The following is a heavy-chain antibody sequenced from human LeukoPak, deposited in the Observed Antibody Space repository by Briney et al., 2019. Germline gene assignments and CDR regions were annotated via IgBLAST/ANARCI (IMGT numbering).Heavy chain of an antibody. Sequence: SETLSLTCTVSGGSISSYYWSWIRQPPGKGLEWIGYIYYSGSTNYNPSLKSRVTISVDTSKNQFSLKLSSVTAADTAVYYCARDRPYGIAARYYNWFDPWGQRTLVTVSS. CDR1: GGSISSYY. J-gene: IGHJ5*02. V-gene: IGHV4-59*01. CDR2: IYYSGST. CDR3: ARDRPYGIAARYYNWFDP. D-gene: IGHD6-6*01.